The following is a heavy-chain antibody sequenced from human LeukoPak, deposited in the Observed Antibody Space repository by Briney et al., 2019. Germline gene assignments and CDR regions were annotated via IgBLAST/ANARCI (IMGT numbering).Heavy chain of an antibody. D-gene: IGHD3-16*01. J-gene: IGHJ3*02. CDR1: GXSISSYY. CDR3: ARGDYDRDI. V-gene: IGHV4-59*01. CDR2: IYYSGST. Sequence: SETLSLTCTVSGXSISSYYWSWIRQPPGKGLEWIGYIYYSGSTNYNPSLKSRVTISVDTSKNQFSLKLSSVTAADTAVYYCARGDYDRDIWGQGTMVTVSS.